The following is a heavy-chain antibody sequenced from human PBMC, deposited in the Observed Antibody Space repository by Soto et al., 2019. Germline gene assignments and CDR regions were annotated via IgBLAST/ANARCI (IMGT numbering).Heavy chain of an antibody. D-gene: IGHD3-16*01. J-gene: IGHJ4*02. CDR3: ARTGWPQSSYYFDY. Sequence: GGSLRLSCAASGFRFSLFWMSWVRQTPGKGLEWVANINEDGSEKFFADSVKGRFTISRDNAKNSLSLQMNSLTADDAAVYYCARTGWPQSSYYFDYWGQGTLVTVSS. V-gene: IGHV3-7*03. CDR2: INEDGSEK. CDR1: GFRFSLFW.